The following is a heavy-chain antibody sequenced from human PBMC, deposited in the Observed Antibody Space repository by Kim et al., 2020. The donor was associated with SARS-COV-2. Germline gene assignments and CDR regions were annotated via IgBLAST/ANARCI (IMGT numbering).Heavy chain of an antibody. CDR3: AREVGVDV. J-gene: IGHJ6*02. Sequence: SSYIYYADSVKGRFTISRDNAKNSLYLQMNSLRAEDTAVYYCAREVGVDVWGQGTTVTVSS. CDR2: SSYI. V-gene: IGHV3-21*01. D-gene: IGHD1-26*01.